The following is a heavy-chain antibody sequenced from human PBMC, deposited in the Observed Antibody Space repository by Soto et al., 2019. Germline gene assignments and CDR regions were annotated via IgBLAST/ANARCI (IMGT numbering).Heavy chain of an antibody. CDR2: INAGNGNT. D-gene: IGHD3-3*01. Sequence: ASVKVSCKASGYTFTSYGISWARQAPGQRLEWMGWINAGNGNTKYSQKFQGRVTMTRDTSGSTAYMELSSLRSEDTAVYYCARDSIFGVVIIGGVWVFDIRGQGTMVTVSS. V-gene: IGHV1-3*01. CDR3: ARDSIFGVVIIGGVWVFDI. CDR1: GYTFTSYG. J-gene: IGHJ3*02.